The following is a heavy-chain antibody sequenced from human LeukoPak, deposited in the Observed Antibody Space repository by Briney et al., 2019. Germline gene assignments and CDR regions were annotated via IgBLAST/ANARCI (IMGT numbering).Heavy chain of an antibody. CDR2: IYYSGLT. CDR3: ARDSSSWYEVRFDP. J-gene: IGHJ5*02. D-gene: IGHD6-13*01. CDR1: GGSISSYY. Sequence: PSETLSLTCTVSGGSISSYYWSWIRQPPGKGLEWIGSIYYSGLTYYNPPLESRVTISVDTSKNQFSLKLSSVTAADTAVYYCARDSSSWYEVRFDPWGQGTLVTVSS. V-gene: IGHV4-59*04.